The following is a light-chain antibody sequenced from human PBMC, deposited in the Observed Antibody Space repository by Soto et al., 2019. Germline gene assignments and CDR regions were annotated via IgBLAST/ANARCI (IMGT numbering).Light chain of an antibody. V-gene: IGLV3-21*01. CDR2: YDS. J-gene: IGLJ2*01. CDR3: QVWEATGDQVV. Sequence: SYELTQPPSVSVAPGETARISCGGNNVGSRRVHWYQQKPGQAPFLVIYYDSDRPSGIPERFSGSNSGNTDTLIISRVEAGDEADYYCQVWEATGDQVVFGGGTKLTVL. CDR1: NVGSRR.